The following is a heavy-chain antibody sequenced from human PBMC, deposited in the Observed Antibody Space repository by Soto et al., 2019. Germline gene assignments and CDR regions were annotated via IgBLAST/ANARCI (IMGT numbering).Heavy chain of an antibody. CDR1: GYTFTGYY. Sequence: GASVTVSCKAPGYTFTGYYMHWVRQAPGQGREWMGWINPNSGGTNYAQKFQGRVTMTRDTSISTAYMELSRLRSDDTAVYYCASPEDSSGYCALGYWGQGTLVTVSS. CDR3: ASPEDSSGYCALGY. V-gene: IGHV1-2*02. D-gene: IGHD3-22*01. J-gene: IGHJ4*02. CDR2: INPNSGGT.